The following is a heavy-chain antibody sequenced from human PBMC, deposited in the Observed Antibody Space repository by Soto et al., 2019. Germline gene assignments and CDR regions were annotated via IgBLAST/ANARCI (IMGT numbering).Heavy chain of an antibody. J-gene: IGHJ4*02. CDR2: FSSGGRT. CDR3: AKRVYCGNTGCRHDFES. D-gene: IGHD2-2*01. V-gene: IGHV3-23*01. CDR1: GFTFSSHG. Sequence: EVQLLESGGDLVQPGGSLRLSCAASGFTFSSHGMSWVRQAPGQGLEWVSTFSSGGRTDYADSVKGRFTISRDNSKTTVYLQMNGLRAEDTAVYFCAKRVYCGNTGCRHDFESWGQGTLVTVSS.